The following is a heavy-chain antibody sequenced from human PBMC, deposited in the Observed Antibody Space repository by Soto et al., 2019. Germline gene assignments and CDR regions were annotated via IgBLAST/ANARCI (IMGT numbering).Heavy chain of an antibody. J-gene: IGHJ5*02. Sequence: QVQLVQSGAEVKKPGASVKVSCKASGYTFTSYDINWVRQATGQGLEWMGWMNPNSGNTGYAQKFQGRVTMTRNTSISTAYMELSSLTSEDPAVYYCARETYSAYVCGSWGQGTLVTVSS. CDR3: ARETYSAYVCGS. CDR2: MNPNSGNT. D-gene: IGHD5-12*01. V-gene: IGHV1-8*01. CDR1: GYTFTSYD.